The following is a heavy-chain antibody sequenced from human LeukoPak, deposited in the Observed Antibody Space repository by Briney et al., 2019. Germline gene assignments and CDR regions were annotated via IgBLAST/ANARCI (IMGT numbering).Heavy chain of an antibody. CDR1: GITFSNSA. V-gene: IGHV3-66*01. Sequence: PGGSLRLSCVPSGITFSNSALNWVRQAPGKGLEWVSIIYAGGSTYYADSVKGRFTISRDSSNNTLFLQMSNLRADDSGLYYCATDIRSSPLGFWGHGALVTVSS. CDR3: ATDIRSSPLGF. D-gene: IGHD3-9*01. J-gene: IGHJ4*01. CDR2: IYAGGST.